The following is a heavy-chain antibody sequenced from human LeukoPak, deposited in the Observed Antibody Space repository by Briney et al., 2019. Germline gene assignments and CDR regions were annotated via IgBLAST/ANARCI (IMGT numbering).Heavy chain of an antibody. D-gene: IGHD1-26*01. CDR2: IYYSGST. CDR1: GVSISGSYCY. CDR3: VKSGGYGLIDY. V-gene: IGHV4-39*01. J-gene: IGHJ4*02. Sequence: KTSETLSLTCAVSGVSISGSYCYWGWIRQPPGKGLEWIGNIYYSGSTYYNASLQSRVTISIDTSKNQFSLRLNSVTAADTAMYFCVKSGGYGLIDYWGQGTLVTVSS.